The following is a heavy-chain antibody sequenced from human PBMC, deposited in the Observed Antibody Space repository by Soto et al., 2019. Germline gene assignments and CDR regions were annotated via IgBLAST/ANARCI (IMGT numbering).Heavy chain of an antibody. CDR1: GFSLSTSGVG. CDR2: IYWGDDK. Sequence: QITLKESGPTLVKPTQTLTLTCTFSGFSLSTSGVGVGWIRQPPGKALEWLALIYWGDDKRYSPSLKSRLTITKDTSKHQVVLTMTNMDTVDTATYYCAHRPSYCSGGSCYSGFDYWCQGTLVTVSS. D-gene: IGHD2-15*01. J-gene: IGHJ4*02. V-gene: IGHV2-5*02. CDR3: AHRPSYCSGGSCYSGFDY.